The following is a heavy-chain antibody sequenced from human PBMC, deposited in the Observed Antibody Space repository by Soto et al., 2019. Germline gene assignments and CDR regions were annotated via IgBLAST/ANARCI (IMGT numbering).Heavy chain of an antibody. V-gene: IGHV3-9*01. CDR3: AKDLTDDAFDI. Sequence: PGGSLRLSCAVSGFTFDDYAMHWVRQAPGKGLEWVSGISWNSGSIGYAASVKGRFTISRDNAKNSLHLQMNSLRAEDTALYYCAKDLTDDAFDIWGQGTMVTVSS. CDR1: GFTFDDYA. CDR2: ISWNSGSI. J-gene: IGHJ3*02.